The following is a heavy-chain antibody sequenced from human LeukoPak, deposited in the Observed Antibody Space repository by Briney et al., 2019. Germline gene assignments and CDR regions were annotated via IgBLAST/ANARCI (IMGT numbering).Heavy chain of an antibody. CDR2: LIPIFGTA. D-gene: IGHD6-25*01. Sequence: SVKVSCKASGGTFSSYAISWVRQAPGQGLEWMGRLIPIFGTANYAQKFQGRVTITTDESTSTAYMELSSLRSEDTAVYYCARGRRSQYYYYYMDVWGKGTTVTVSS. V-gene: IGHV1-69*05. CDR1: GGTFSSYA. CDR3: ARGRRSQYYYYYMDV. J-gene: IGHJ6*03.